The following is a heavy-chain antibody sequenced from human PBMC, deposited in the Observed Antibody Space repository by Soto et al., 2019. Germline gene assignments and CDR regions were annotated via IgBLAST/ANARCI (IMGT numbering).Heavy chain of an antibody. CDR2: ISYDGSNK. V-gene: IGHV3-30*18. J-gene: IGHJ6*02. D-gene: IGHD1-26*01. Sequence: QVQLVESGGGVVQPGRSLRLSCAASGFTFSSYGMHWVRQAPGKGLEWVAVISYDGSNKYYADSVKGRFTISRDNSKNTLYLQMNSLRAEDTAVYYCAKCPGDLWELRYYYYYGMDVWSQGTTVTVSS. CDR1: GFTFSSYG. CDR3: AKCPGDLWELRYYYYYGMDV.